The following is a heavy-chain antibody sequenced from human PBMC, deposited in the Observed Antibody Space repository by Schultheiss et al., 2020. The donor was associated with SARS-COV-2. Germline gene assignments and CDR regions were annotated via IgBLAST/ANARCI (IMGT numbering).Heavy chain of an antibody. V-gene: IGHV1-18*04. Sequence: ASVKVSCKTSGYTFSNYYMHWVRQAPGQGLEWMGRINPNTGDTDYAQKLQGRVTMTTDTSTSTAYMELRSLRSDDTAVYYCARDPGDEWHRGVYAFDIWGQGTMVTVSS. CDR2: INPNTGDT. CDR1: GYTFSNYY. D-gene: IGHD3-3*01. J-gene: IGHJ3*02. CDR3: ARDPGDEWHRGVYAFDI.